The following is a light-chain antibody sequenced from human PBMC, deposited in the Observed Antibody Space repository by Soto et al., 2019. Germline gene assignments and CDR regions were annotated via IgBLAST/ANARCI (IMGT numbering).Light chain of an antibody. CDR1: QCVSNSY. Sequence: SVLTKSQGKRSLSRGERTTLSCRGSQCVSNSYLAWYQQKPGQTPRLLIYGASSMATGIPDRFSGRGSRTYCSLAISSLEPEDFAVYYCQPYGSSAETCGQGTKVDIK. J-gene: IGKJ1*01. V-gene: IGKV3-20*01. CDR2: GAS. CDR3: QPYGSSAET.